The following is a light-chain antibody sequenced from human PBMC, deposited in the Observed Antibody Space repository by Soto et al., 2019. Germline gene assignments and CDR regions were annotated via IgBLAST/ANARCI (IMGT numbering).Light chain of an antibody. CDR2: EVS. CDR3: SSYTSSYIYV. V-gene: IGLV2-14*01. J-gene: IGLJ1*01. Sequence: QSVLAQPASVSGSPGQSITISCTGSSSDVGGYNFVSWYQQYPGKAPSLMIYEVSKRPSGVSDRFSGSKSGNTGSLTISGLQTEDEADYYCSSYTSSYIYVFGTGTKVTVL. CDR1: SSDVGGYNF.